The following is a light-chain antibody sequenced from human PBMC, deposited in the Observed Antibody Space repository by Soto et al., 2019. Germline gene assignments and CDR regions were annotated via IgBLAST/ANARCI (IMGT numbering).Light chain of an antibody. J-gene: IGKJ5*01. CDR2: GAS. V-gene: IGKV3-20*01. CDR3: QQYGTSPFT. CDR1: QSISSTS. Sequence: EIVFTQSPGTLSLSLGERATLSCRPSQSISSTSLAWYQQKPGQAPRLLIYGASTRATGIPDRFSGSKSGADFTLTISRLEPEDFVVYYCQQYGTSPFTFGQGTRLEIK.